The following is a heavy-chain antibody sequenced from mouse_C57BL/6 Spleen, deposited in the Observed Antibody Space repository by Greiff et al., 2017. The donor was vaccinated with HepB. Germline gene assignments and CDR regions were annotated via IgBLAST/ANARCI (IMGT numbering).Heavy chain of an antibody. CDR2: IDPSDSYT. V-gene: IGHV1-50*01. CDR3: ARRIPYYYGSSYGYYFDY. J-gene: IGHJ2*01. CDR1: GYTFTSYW. D-gene: IGHD1-1*01. Sequence: QVQLQQPGAELVKPGASVKLSCKASGYTFTSYWMQWVKQRPGQGLEWIGEIDPSDSYTNYNQKFKGKATLTVDTSSSTAYMQLSSLTSEDSAVYYCARRIPYYYGSSYGYYFDYWGQGTTLTVSS.